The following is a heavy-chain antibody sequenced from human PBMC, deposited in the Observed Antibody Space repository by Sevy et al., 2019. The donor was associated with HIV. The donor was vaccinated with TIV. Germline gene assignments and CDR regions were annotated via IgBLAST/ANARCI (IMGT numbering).Heavy chain of an antibody. Sequence: GGSLRLSCKPSGFTFITYAMNWVRQAPGKGLEWVSTIYGSGGTTYYADSVKGRFTISIDNSKNTLYLQMDILRTEDTAIYYCAGARYDGSGSFDAFDIWGQGTMVTVSS. D-gene: IGHD3-22*01. CDR3: AGARYDGSGSFDAFDI. CDR1: GFTFITYA. V-gene: IGHV3-23*01. CDR2: IYGSGGTT. J-gene: IGHJ3*02.